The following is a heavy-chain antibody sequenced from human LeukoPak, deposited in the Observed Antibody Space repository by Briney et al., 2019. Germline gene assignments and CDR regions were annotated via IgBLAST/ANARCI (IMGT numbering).Heavy chain of an antibody. V-gene: IGHV3-23*01. Sequence: GGSLRLSCAASGFTFSNYAMTWVRQAPGRGLEWVSSISGSGGSTFYADSVKGRFTISRDYSKNTLYMQMNSLRAEDTAVYYCARDCSSTSCYPYYYYMDVWGKGTTVTVSS. J-gene: IGHJ6*03. CDR3: ARDCSSTSCYPYYYYMDV. CDR1: GFTFSNYA. D-gene: IGHD2-2*01. CDR2: ISGSGGST.